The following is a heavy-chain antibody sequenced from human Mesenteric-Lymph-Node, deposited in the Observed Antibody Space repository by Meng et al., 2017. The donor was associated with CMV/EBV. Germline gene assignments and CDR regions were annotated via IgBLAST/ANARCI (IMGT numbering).Heavy chain of an antibody. J-gene: IGHJ3*02. D-gene: IGHD5-24*01. CDR2: IYTSGNT. CDR3: ARESRDGYNSRAFDI. V-gene: IGHV4-4*07. CDR1: GGSISSYY. Sequence: GSLRLSCTVSGGSISSYYWSWIRQPAGKGLEWIGRIYTSGNTNYNPSLKSRVTMSVDTSKNQFSLKLNSVTAADTAVYWCARESRDGYNSRAFDIWGQGTMVTVSS.